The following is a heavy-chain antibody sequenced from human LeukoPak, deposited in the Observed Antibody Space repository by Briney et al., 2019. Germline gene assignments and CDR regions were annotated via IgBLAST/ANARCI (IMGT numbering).Heavy chain of an antibody. CDR3: ARPFSSGWYGGFDI. V-gene: IGHV5-51*01. J-gene: IGHJ3*02. CDR2: IYPGDSDT. Sequence: GESLKISCNASGYRFTSYWIGWVRQMPGKGLEWMGIIYPGDSDTRYSPSLQGQVTISADKSISTAYLQWSSLKASDTAMYYCARPFSSGWYGGFDIWGQGTMVTVSS. CDR1: GYRFTSYW. D-gene: IGHD6-19*01.